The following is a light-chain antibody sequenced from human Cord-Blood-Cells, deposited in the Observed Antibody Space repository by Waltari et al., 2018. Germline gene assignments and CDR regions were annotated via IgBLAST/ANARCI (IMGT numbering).Light chain of an antibody. J-gene: IGLJ1*01. Sequence: QSALTQPASVSGSPGQXXXXXXXGXSXDVGXYNYFSWYHQHPGKAPKLMIYDVSNRPSGVSNRFSGSKSGNTASLTISGLQAEDEADYYCSSYTSSSTYVFGTGTKVTVL. CDR3: SSYTSSSTYV. CDR1: SXDVGXYNY. CDR2: DVS. V-gene: IGLV2-14*01.